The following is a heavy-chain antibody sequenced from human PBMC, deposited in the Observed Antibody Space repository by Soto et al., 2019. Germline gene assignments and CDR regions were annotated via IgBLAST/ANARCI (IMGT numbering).Heavy chain of an antibody. D-gene: IGHD2-8*01. CDR3: AKIEMGWFAH. Sequence: RGSLRLSCTGSGFSFFSYAMSWVRQAPGKGLEWVSTISGSGGHTYYADSVKGRFVVSRDNDKNTVYLHMSSLTGEDTAVYFCAKIEMGWFAHWGQGTQVTVSS. V-gene: IGHV3-23*01. CDR1: GFSFFSYA. J-gene: IGHJ5*02. CDR2: ISGSGGHT.